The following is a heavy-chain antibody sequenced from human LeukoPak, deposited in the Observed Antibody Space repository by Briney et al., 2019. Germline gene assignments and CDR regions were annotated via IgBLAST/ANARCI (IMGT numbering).Heavy chain of an antibody. CDR3: ARGGDTAMVNYYYYGMDV. CDR1: GYTFTGYY. Sequence: ASVKVSCKASGYTFTGYYMHWVRQAPGQGLEWMGWINPNSGGTNYAQKFQGRVTMTRDTSISTAYMELSRLRSDDTAVYYCARGGDTAMVNYYYYGMDVWGQGTTVIVSS. D-gene: IGHD5-18*01. V-gene: IGHV1-2*02. CDR2: INPNSGGT. J-gene: IGHJ6*02.